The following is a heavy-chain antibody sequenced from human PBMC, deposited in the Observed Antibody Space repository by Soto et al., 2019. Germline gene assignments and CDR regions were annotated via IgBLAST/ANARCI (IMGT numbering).Heavy chain of an antibody. CDR3: ARGGIPPTVWCMLSAAWGSGGSCYPYYYYGMDV. J-gene: IGHJ6*02. V-gene: IGHV4-4*07. CDR2: IYTSGST. D-gene: IGHD2-15*01. CDR1: GGSLSSYY. Sequence: PSETLSLTCTLSGGSLSSYYWSWIRQPAGKGLEWIGRIYTSGSTNYNPSLKSRVTMSVETSKNPFSLKRRSVTAADTAVYYCARGGIPPTVWCMLSAAWGSGGSCYPYYYYGMDVWGQGTTVTVSS.